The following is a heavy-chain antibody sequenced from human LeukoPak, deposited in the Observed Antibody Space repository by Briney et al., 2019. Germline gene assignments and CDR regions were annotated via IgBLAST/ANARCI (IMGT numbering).Heavy chain of an antibody. Sequence: GGSLRLSCAASGFTVSSNYMSWVRQAPGKGLEWVSVIYSGGSTYYADSVKGRFTISRDNSKNTLYLQMNSLRAEDTAVYYCARGSRTCYSGFDWGQGTLVTVSP. D-gene: IGHD3-10*01. J-gene: IGHJ4*02. CDR2: IYSGGST. V-gene: IGHV3-66*01. CDR1: GFTVSSNY. CDR3: ARGSRTCYSGFD.